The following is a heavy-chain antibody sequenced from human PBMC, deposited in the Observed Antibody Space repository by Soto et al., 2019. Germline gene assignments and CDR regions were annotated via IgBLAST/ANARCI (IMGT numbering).Heavy chain of an antibody. CDR2: IYSGGST. CDR3: ARGPSTNVAVSGYYYYYMDV. D-gene: IGHD3-10*01. CDR1: GFTVSSNY. J-gene: IGHJ6*03. V-gene: IGHV3-66*01. Sequence: GGSLRLSCAASGFTVSSNYMSWVRQAPGKGLEWVSVIYSGGSTYYADSVKGRFTISRDNSKNTLYLQMNSLRAEDTAVYYCARGPSTNVAVSGYYYYYMDVWGKGTTVTVSS.